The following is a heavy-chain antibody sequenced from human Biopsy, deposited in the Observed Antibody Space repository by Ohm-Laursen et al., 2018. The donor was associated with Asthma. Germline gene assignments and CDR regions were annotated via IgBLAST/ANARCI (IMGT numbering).Heavy chain of an antibody. CDR1: GYNFISFA. Sequence: SSVKVSCKASGYNFISFAIHWVRQAPGQRLEWMGWVNTGNGDTKYSQKFQGRVTITRDTSAGTAYMELRSLRSEDTATYCCARTYYDFLTGQVKDVFGVWGQGTMVTVSS. CDR2: VNTGNGDT. D-gene: IGHD3-9*01. V-gene: IGHV1-3*04. CDR3: ARTYYDFLTGQVKDVFGV. J-gene: IGHJ3*01.